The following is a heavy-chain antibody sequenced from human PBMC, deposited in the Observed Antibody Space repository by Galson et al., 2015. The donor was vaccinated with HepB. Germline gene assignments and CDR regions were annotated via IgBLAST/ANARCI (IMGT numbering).Heavy chain of an antibody. D-gene: IGHD4-17*01. CDR1: GFTFSSYA. CDR3: ARDVYGDPDY. J-gene: IGHJ4*02. Sequence: SLRLSCAASGFTFSSYAMHWVRQAPGKGLEWVAVISYDGSNKYYADSVKGRFTISRDNSKNTLYLQMNSLRAEDTAVYYCARDVYGDPDYWGQGTLVTVSS. CDR2: ISYDGSNK. V-gene: IGHV3-30*04.